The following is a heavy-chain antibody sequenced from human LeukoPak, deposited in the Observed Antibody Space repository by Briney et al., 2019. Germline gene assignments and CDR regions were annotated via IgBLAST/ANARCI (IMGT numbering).Heavy chain of an antibody. CDR3: ARGIAAAGIYNWFDP. CDR2: IYYSGST. D-gene: IGHD6-13*01. Sequence: PSETLCLTCTVSGGSISSYDWSWIRQPPGKGLEWIGYIYYSGSTTYNPPPKSRVTIPVDTSKNQFSLKLSSVTAADTALYYCARGIAAAGIYNWFDPWGQGTLVTVSS. CDR1: GGSISSYD. V-gene: IGHV4-59*01. J-gene: IGHJ5*02.